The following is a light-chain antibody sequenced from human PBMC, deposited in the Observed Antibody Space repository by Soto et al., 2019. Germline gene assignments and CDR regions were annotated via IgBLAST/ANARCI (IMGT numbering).Light chain of an antibody. CDR2: GAS. J-gene: IGKJ4*01. CDR1: KSVGCNY. V-gene: IGKV3-20*01. CDR3: QHYGTSPPLT. Sequence: EIVLTQSPGTLSLSPGERATFSCRASKSVGCNYLAWYEQKPGQAPRLVLYGASSRAMGIPDRFSGSGAGTDCTLTISRLEPEDFAVYYCQHYGTSPPLTFGGGTKVEIK.